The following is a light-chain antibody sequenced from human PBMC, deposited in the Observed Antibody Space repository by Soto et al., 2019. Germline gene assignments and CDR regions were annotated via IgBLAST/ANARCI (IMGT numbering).Light chain of an antibody. Sequence: DIQMTQSPSTLSASVGDRITITCRASQSVSRRLAWYQQKPGKAPKLLIYDASSLESGLPSRFSGRGSGTEFTLTISSLQPDDCATYYCHTYNSYSLHTCGQGTKLEIK. J-gene: IGKJ2*01. CDR3: HTYNSYSLHT. CDR1: QSVSRR. CDR2: DAS. V-gene: IGKV1-5*01.